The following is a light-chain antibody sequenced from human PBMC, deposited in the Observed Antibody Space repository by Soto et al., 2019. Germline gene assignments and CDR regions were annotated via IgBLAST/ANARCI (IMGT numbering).Light chain of an antibody. Sequence: QSVLTQPASVSGSPGQSITISCTGTSSDVGAYNYVSWYQQHPGKAPKLIIYEVSYRPSGVSSRFSGSKSGNTASLTISGLQAGDEADYYCTSYTNSSPLEVFGTGTKLTV. CDR2: EVS. J-gene: IGLJ1*01. V-gene: IGLV2-14*01. CDR3: TSYTNSSPLEV. CDR1: SSDVGAYNY.